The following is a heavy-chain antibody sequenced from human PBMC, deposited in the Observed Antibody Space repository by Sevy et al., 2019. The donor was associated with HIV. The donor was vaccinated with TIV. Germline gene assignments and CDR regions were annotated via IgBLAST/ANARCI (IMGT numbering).Heavy chain of an antibody. CDR2: FDPEDGET. J-gene: IGHJ6*02. V-gene: IGHV1-24*01. CDR1: RYXXSEIS. Sequence: ASVKVSCKVSRYXXSEISMHWVRQAXGKGLEWMGGFDPEDGETICAQKFQGRVTMTEDTSTDTAYMELRRLTSEDTAVYYCATLDFWSDHPFYXTDVWGQGTTVTVSS. D-gene: IGHD3-3*01. CDR3: ATLDFWSDHPFYXTDV.